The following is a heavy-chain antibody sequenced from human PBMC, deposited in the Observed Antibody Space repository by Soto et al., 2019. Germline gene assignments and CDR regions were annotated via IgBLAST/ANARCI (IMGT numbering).Heavy chain of an antibody. CDR2: ISYDGKHT. D-gene: IGHD2-2*02. Sequence: QVQLEESGGGVVHPGRSLRLSCAASGFTFSSYGMHWVRQAPGKGLEWVTLISYDGKHTYYTDSVKGRFTISRDNSKNTVYLQMNSLSAEDTAVYYCARVGGYCGDSSCYNSYFYYGLDVWGQGTTVTVSS. CDR3: ARVGGYCGDSSCYNSYFYYGLDV. V-gene: IGHV3-30*03. J-gene: IGHJ6*02. CDR1: GFTFSSYG.